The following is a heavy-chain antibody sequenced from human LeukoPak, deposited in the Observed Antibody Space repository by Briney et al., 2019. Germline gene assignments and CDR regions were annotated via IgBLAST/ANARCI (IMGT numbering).Heavy chain of an antibody. Sequence: ASVKVSCKASGYTFTSYDINWVRQATGQGLEWMGWMNPNSGNTGYAQKFQGRVTMTRNTSISTAYMELSSLRSEDTAVYYCARPLDQYFGESLYFQPWGQGTLVTVSS. CDR3: ARPLDQYFGESLYFQP. D-gene: IGHD3-10*01. J-gene: IGHJ1*01. CDR2: MNPNSGNT. CDR1: GYTFTSYD. V-gene: IGHV1-8*01.